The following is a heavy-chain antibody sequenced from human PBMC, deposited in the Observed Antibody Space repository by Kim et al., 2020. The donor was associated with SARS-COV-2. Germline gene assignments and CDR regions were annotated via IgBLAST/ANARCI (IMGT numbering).Heavy chain of an antibody. J-gene: IGHJ4*02. Sequence: SETLSLTCIVSGGSISSSGYYWDWIRQPPGKGLDWIGSVYYTGNTYYNPSLKSRVTISVGTSKNQFSLKLSSVTAADTAVYYCSRHFRGTFIRFLGLFQLDYWGQGILVTVSS. D-gene: IGHD3-3*01. V-gene: IGHV4-39*01. CDR2: VYYTGNT. CDR1: GGSISSSGYY. CDR3: SRHFRGTFIRFLGLFQLDY.